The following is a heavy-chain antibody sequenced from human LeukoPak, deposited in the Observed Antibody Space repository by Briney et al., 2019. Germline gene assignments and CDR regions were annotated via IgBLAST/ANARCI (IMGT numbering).Heavy chain of an antibody. Sequence: SETLSLTCAVYGGSFSGYYWSWIRQPPGKGLEWIGEINHSGSTNYNPSLKSRVTISVDTSKNQFSLKLSSVTAADTAVYYCARGYSYGPLSYFDYWGQGTLVTVSS. V-gene: IGHV4-34*01. CDR1: GGSFSGYY. D-gene: IGHD5-18*01. CDR3: ARGYSYGPLSYFDY. J-gene: IGHJ4*02. CDR2: INHSGST.